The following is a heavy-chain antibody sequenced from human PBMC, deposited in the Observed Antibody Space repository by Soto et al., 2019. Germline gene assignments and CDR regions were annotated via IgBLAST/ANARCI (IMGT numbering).Heavy chain of an antibody. CDR2: ISGGGGRT. Sequence: LRLSCAASGFTFSSYAMSWVRQAPGKGLEWVSTISGGGGRTYYADSVKGRFSISRDNSKNTLYLQMNSLRAEDTALYYCAKRGSGAVAFDYWGQGTLVTVSS. CDR3: AKRGSGAVAFDY. CDR1: GFTFSSYA. D-gene: IGHD6-19*01. V-gene: IGHV3-23*01. J-gene: IGHJ4*02.